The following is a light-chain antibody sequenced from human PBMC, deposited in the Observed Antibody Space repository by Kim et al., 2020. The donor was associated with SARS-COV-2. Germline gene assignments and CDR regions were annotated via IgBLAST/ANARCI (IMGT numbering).Light chain of an antibody. Sequence: GQRVTISCSGGSPNIGTNNVNWYQRLPGTAPKLLSYSNNQRPSGVPERFTGSKSGTSASLAISGLQSEDEADYYCAAWDDSLDGVVFGGGTRLTVL. J-gene: IGLJ2*01. CDR1: SPNIGTNN. CDR2: SNN. V-gene: IGLV1-44*01. CDR3: AAWDDSLDGVV.